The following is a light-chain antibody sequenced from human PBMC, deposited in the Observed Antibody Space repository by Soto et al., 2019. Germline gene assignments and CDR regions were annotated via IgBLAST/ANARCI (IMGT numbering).Light chain of an antibody. J-gene: IGKJ2*01. CDR3: KQSYVTPYT. CDR2: AAS. Sequence: DIQMTQSPSSLSASVGDRVTITCRASQRIINYLNWYQQKPGKAPNLLIYAASILQSGVPSRFSGSGSGTDFTLPISSLQAEDIAIYWCKQSYVTPYTFGQGTKLEI. CDR1: QRIINY. V-gene: IGKV1-39*01.